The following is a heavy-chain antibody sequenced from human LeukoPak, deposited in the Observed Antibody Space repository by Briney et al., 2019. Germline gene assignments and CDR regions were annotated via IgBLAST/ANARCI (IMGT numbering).Heavy chain of an antibody. D-gene: IGHD3-22*01. CDR1: GGSISCGGYY. CDR3: ARFHTSGYYRHFDF. Sequence: SETLSLICSVSGGSISCGGYYWSWMRQPPGRGLEWFAYIYYSGSTYYNPSLKSRVTISVDTSKNQFSLKLSSVTAADTAVYYCARFHTSGYYRHFDFWGQGTLVTVSS. J-gene: IGHJ4*02. CDR2: IYYSGST. V-gene: IGHV4-31*03.